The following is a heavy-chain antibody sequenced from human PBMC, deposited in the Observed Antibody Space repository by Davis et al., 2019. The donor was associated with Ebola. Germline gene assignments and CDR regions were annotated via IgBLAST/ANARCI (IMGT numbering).Heavy chain of an antibody. J-gene: IGHJ4*02. Sequence: PGGPLRLSCAASGFTFSGSAMHWVRQASGKGLEWVGRIRSKANSYATAYAASVKGRFTISRDDSKNTAYLQMNSLKTEDTAVYYCTRGRWELLIWGQGTLVTVSS. V-gene: IGHV3-73*01. CDR3: TRGRWELLI. CDR2: IRSKANSYAT. D-gene: IGHD1-26*01. CDR1: GFTFSGSA.